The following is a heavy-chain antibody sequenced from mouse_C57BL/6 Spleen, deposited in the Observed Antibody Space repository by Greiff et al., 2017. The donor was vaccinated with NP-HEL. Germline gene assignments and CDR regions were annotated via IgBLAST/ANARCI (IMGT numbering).Heavy chain of an antibody. CDR2: IYPSDSET. J-gene: IGHJ3*01. Sequence: QVQLQQPGAELVRPGSSVKLSCKASGYTFTSYWMDWVKQRPGQGLEWIGNIYPSDSETHYNQKFKYKATLTVDKSSSTAYMQLSSLTSEDSAVYYCARTLITTVVGGAYWGQGTLVTVSA. V-gene: IGHV1-61*01. CDR1: GYTFTSYW. CDR3: ARTLITTVVGGAY. D-gene: IGHD1-1*01.